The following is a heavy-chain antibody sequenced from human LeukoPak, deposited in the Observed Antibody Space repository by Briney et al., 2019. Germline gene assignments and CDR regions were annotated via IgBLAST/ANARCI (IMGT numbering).Heavy chain of an antibody. Sequence: ASVKISCKASGYTFTSYVLNWVRQAPGQGLECMGWINTNTGNPTYAQGFTGRFVFSLDTSVSTAYLQISSLKAEDTALYYCARASTLKVGATIYYFDYWGQGTLVTVSS. CDR2: INTNTGNP. V-gene: IGHV7-4-1*02. CDR1: GYTFTSYV. J-gene: IGHJ4*02. CDR3: ARASTLKVGATIYYFDY. D-gene: IGHD1-26*01.